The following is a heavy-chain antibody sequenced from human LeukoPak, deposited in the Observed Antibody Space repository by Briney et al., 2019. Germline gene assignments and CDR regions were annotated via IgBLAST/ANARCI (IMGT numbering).Heavy chain of an antibody. Sequence: PGGSLRLSCAASGFTFSSYAMSWVRQAPGKGLEWVSAISGSGGSTYYADSVKGRFTISRDNSKNTLYLQMNSLRAEDTAVYYCAKHSPTGALAELCWFDPWGQGTLVTVSS. CDR1: GFTFSSYA. CDR3: AKHSPTGALAELCWFDP. D-gene: IGHD7-27*01. V-gene: IGHV3-23*01. CDR2: ISGSGGST. J-gene: IGHJ5*02.